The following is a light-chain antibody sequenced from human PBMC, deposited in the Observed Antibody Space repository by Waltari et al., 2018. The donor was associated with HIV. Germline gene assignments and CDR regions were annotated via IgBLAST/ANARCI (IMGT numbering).Light chain of an antibody. CDR1: SSDFRAFKY. Sequence: QSALTQPASVSAYPGQSITISCTGSSSDFRAFKYVSWYQHHPGKAPKLMIFEVFNRPSGVPDRFSGSKSGTSASLAITGLLAEDEADYYCQSYDSSLSVWVFGGGTKLTVL. J-gene: IGLJ3*02. CDR2: EVF. CDR3: QSYDSSLSVWV. V-gene: IGLV2-14*01.